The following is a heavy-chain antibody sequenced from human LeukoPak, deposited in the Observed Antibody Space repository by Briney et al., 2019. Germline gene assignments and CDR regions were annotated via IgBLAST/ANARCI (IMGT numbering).Heavy chain of an antibody. Sequence: GGSLRLSCAASGFTFSSYAMSWVRQAPGEGLEWVSAISGSGGSTYYADSVKGRFTISRDNSKNTLYLQMNSLRAEDTAVYYCAKDPVPHCSSTSCWGGYWGQGTLVTVSS. J-gene: IGHJ4*02. CDR3: AKDPVPHCSSTSCWGGY. CDR2: ISGSGGST. V-gene: IGHV3-23*01. D-gene: IGHD2-2*01. CDR1: GFTFSSYA.